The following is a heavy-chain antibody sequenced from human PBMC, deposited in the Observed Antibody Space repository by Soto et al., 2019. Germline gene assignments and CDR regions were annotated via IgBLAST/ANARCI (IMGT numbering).Heavy chain of an antibody. D-gene: IGHD6-19*01. CDR1: GYTFTSYA. CDR2: INAGNGNT. Sequence: ASVKVSCKASGYTFTSYAMHWVRQAPGQRLEWMGWINAGNGNTKYSQKFQGRVTITRDTSASTAYMELSSLRSEDTAVYYCAREIPRGGSGWYWFDYWGQGTLVTVSS. CDR3: AREIPRGGSGWYWFDY. V-gene: IGHV1-3*01. J-gene: IGHJ4*02.